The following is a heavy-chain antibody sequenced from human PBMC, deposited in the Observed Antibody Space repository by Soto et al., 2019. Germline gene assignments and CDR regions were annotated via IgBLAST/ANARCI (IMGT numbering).Heavy chain of an antibody. Sequence: QVQLQESGPGLVKPSETLSLTCTVSGGSISSYYWSWIRQPPVKGLEWIGFIYYSGSTNYTPSLKSRVTLSVDTSKHQFSLKLSTVTAADTAVYYCARENPYYDFWSGYYNHRTNYYYYYYMAVWGKGTTVTVSS. CDR2: IYYSGST. CDR1: GGSISSYY. D-gene: IGHD3-3*01. J-gene: IGHJ6*03. V-gene: IGHV4-59*01. CDR3: ARENPYYDFWSGYYNHRTNYYYYYYMAV.